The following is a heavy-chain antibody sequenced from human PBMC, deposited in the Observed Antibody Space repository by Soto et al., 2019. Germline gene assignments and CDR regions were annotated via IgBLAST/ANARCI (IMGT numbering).Heavy chain of an antibody. V-gene: IGHV3-30*18. CDR2: ISYDGSNK. Sequence: GGSLRLSCAASGFTFSSYGMHWVRQAPGKGLEWVAVISYDGSNKYYADSVKGRFTISRDNSKNTLYLQMNSLRAEDTAVYYCAKDHPGYSSSSHYYYYGMDVWGQGTTVTVSS. CDR3: AKDHPGYSSSSHYYYYGMDV. D-gene: IGHD6-6*01. CDR1: GFTFSSYG. J-gene: IGHJ6*02.